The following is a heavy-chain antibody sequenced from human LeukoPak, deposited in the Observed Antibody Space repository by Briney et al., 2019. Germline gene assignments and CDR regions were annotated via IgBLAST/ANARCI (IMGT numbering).Heavy chain of an antibody. CDR1: GFTLSSYW. CDR3: ARGGALNNYGSDY. Sequence: PGGSLRLSCAASGFTLSSYWMSWVRQAPGKGLEWVANIKQDGSEKYYVDSVKGRFTVSRDNAKNTLYLQMNSLGAEDTAVYYCARGGALNNYGSDYWGQGTLVTVSS. J-gene: IGHJ4*02. CDR2: IKQDGSEK. D-gene: IGHD3-10*01. V-gene: IGHV3-7*01.